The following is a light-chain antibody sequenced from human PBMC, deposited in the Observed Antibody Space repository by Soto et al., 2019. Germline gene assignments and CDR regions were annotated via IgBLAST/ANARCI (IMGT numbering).Light chain of an antibody. J-gene: IGKJ1*01. CDR1: QSLVYNDGNIY. CDR3: MQGTHWPPA. Sequence: DVVMTQSPLSLPVTLGQPASISCSSSQSLVYNDGNIYLNWFQQRPGQSPRRLIYKVYNRDSGVTDRFSGSGSDTDFTLKISSVEAEDVGVYYCMQGTHWPPAFGQGTKVDIK. CDR2: KVY. V-gene: IGKV2-30*01.